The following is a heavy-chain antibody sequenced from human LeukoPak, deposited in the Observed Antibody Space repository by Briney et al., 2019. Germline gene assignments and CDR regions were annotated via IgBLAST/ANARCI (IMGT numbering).Heavy chain of an antibody. J-gene: IGHJ4*02. D-gene: IGHD6-13*01. V-gene: IGHV1-8*01. Sequence: ASVKVSCKASGYTFTSYDVNWVRQATGQGLEWMGWMNPNSGNTGYAQKFQGRVTMTRDTSTSTVYMELSSLRSEDTAVYYCARSARIAAADYWGQGTLVTVSS. CDR1: GYTFTSYD. CDR2: MNPNSGNT. CDR3: ARSARIAAADY.